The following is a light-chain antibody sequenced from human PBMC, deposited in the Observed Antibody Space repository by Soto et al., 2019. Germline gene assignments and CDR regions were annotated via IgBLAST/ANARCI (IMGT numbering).Light chain of an antibody. V-gene: IGKV3-20*01. Sequence: EIVLTQSPGTLSLSPGESATLSCMASQSVSSSYLAWYQQKPGQAPRLLIAAAYSRATGIPGRFSGSGSGTDYTLTIRSLETEDFAVYYCQHYGGPFNVGPGTKVDIK. J-gene: IGKJ3*01. CDR3: QHYGGPFN. CDR1: QSVSSSY. CDR2: AAY.